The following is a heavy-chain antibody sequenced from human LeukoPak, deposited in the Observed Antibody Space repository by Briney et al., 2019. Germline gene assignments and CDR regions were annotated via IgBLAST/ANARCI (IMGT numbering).Heavy chain of an antibody. V-gene: IGHV4-61*05. J-gene: IGHJ3*02. CDR2: IYYSGST. Sequence: PSETLSLTCTVSGGSISSSSYYWGWIRQPPGKGLEWIGYIYYSGSTNYNPSLKSRVTISVDTSKNQFSLKLSSVTAADTAVYYCARQLGYYDSSGLDAFDIWGQGTMVTVSS. D-gene: IGHD3-22*01. CDR1: GGSISSSSYY. CDR3: ARQLGYYDSSGLDAFDI.